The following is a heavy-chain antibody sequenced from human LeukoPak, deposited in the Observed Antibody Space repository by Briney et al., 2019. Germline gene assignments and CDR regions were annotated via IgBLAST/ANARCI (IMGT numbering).Heavy chain of an antibody. CDR1: GYTFTSYD. CDR3: ARGSVVIFPYSSPYYFDY. CDR2: MNPNSGNT. D-gene: IGHD6-6*01. Sequence: ASVKVSCKASGYTFTSYDINWVRQAAGQGLEWMGWMNPNSGNTGYAQKFQGRVTITRNTSISTAYMELSSLRSEDTAVYYCARGSVVIFPYSSPYYFDYWGQGTLVTVSS. J-gene: IGHJ4*02. V-gene: IGHV1-8*03.